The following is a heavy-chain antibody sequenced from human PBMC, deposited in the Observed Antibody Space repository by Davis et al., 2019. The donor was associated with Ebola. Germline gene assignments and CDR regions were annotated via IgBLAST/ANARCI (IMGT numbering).Heavy chain of an antibody. D-gene: IGHD6-6*01. CDR2: INPNSGGT. J-gene: IGHJ4*02. Sequence: SVKVSCKASGYTFTSYYMHWVRQAPGQGLEWMGRINPNSGGTNYAQKFQGRVTMTRDTSISTAYMELSRLRSDDTAVYYCARDYSSSYLFDYWGQGTLVTVSS. V-gene: IGHV1-2*06. CDR3: ARDYSSSYLFDY. CDR1: GYTFTSYY.